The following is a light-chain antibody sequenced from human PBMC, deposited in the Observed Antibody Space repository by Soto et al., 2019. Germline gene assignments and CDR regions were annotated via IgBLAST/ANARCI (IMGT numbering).Light chain of an antibody. CDR2: GAS. V-gene: IGKV3-15*01. CDR1: QSVSSN. J-gene: IGKJ1*01. Sequence: EIVMTHSPATLSLSLGERATLSFSSSQSVSSNLVWYQQKPGQAPRLLIYGASTRATGIPARFSGTGSGTDFTLTISSLQSEDFAVYYCQQYNNWPPWTFGQGTKVDIK. CDR3: QQYNNWPPWT.